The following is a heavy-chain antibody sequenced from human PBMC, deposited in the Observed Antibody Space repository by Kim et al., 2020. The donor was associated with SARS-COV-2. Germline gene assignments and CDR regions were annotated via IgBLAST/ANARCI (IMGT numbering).Heavy chain of an antibody. V-gene: IGHV1-69*13. Sequence: SVKVSCKASGGTFSSYAISWVRQAPGQGLEWMGGIIPIFGTANYAQKFQGRVTITADESTSTAYMELSSLRSEDTAVYYCARVTDMTYYYDSSGPSYAFDIWGQGTMVTVSS. D-gene: IGHD3-22*01. CDR3: ARVTDMTYYYDSSGPSYAFDI. J-gene: IGHJ3*02. CDR2: IIPIFGTA. CDR1: GGTFSSYA.